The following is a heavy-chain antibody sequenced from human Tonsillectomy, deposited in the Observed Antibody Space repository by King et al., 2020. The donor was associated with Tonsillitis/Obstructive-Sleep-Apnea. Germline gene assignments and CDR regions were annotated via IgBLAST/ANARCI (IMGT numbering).Heavy chain of an antibody. CDR1: GFTFSTYA. CDR3: AKGSHDLDY. CDR2: FGASGGTT. Sequence: VQLVESGGGLVQPGGSLRLSCAASGFTFSTYAMSWVRQAPGKGLEWVSGFGASGGTTYYADSVKGRFTISRDNSKNTLYLQMNSLRAEDTALYYCAKGSHDLDYWGQGTLVTVSS. V-gene: IGHV3-23*04. J-gene: IGHJ4*02. D-gene: IGHD1-1*01.